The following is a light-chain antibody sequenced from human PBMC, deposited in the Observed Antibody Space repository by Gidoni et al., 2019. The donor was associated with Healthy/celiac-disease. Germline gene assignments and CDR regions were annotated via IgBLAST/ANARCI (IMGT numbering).Light chain of an antibody. CDR1: QDISNY. J-gene: IGKJ2*01. CDR2: DAS. Sequence: DIQMTQSPSSLSASVGDRVTITCQASQDISNYLNWYQQKPGKAPKLLIYDASNLETGVPSRFSGSGSGTDFTFTISSLQPEDIATYYCQQYDNLLYTFCQXTKLEIK. V-gene: IGKV1-33*01. CDR3: QQYDNLLYT.